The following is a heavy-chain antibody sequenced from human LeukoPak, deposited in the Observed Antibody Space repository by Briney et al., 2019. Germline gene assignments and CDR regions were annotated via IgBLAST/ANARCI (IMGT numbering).Heavy chain of an antibody. CDR2: IWYDGSNK. J-gene: IGHJ4*02. CDR1: GFTFSSYG. V-gene: IGHV3-33*01. CDR3: AREGTQRYFDY. D-gene: IGHD1-1*01. Sequence: GGSLRLPCAASGFTFSSYGMHWVRQAPGKGLEWVAVIWYDGSNKYYADSVKGRFTISRDNSKNTLYLQMNSLRAEDTAVYYCAREGTQRYFDYWGQGTLVTVSS.